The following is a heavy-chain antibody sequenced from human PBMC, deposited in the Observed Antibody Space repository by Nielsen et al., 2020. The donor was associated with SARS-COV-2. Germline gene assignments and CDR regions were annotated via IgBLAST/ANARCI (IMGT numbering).Heavy chain of an antibody. CDR2: INTNTGNP. D-gene: IGHD5-12*01. V-gene: IGHV7-4-1*02. Sequence: ASVKVSCKASGYTFTSYDINWARQAPGQGLEWMGWINTNTGNPTYAQGFTGRFVFSLDTSVSTAYLQISSLKAEDTAVYYCAKDRGSNVDDWFDPWGQGTLVTVSS. J-gene: IGHJ5*02. CDR3: AKDRGSNVDDWFDP. CDR1: GYTFTSYD.